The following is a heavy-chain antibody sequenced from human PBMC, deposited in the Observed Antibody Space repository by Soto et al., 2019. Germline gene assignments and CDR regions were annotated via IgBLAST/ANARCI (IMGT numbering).Heavy chain of an antibody. J-gene: IGHJ4*02. CDR2: ISSSSSYI. CDR1: GFTVNTYT. CDR3: ARDYYDFWSGYRYYFDY. D-gene: IGHD3-3*01. Sequence: PGWSLKLSSAASGFTVNTYTVTGFRQAPGKGLEWVSSISSSSSYIYYADSVKGRFTISRDNAKNSLYLQMNSLRAEDTAVYYCARDYYDFWSGYRYYFDYWGQGTLVTVSS. V-gene: IGHV3-21*01.